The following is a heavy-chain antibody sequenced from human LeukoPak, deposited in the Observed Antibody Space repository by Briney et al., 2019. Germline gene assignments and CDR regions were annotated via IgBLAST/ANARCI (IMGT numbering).Heavy chain of an antibody. CDR2: IYYSGST. D-gene: IGHD6-13*01. CDR3: ARMAAAVDY. Sequence: SETLSLTCAVYGGSFSGYYWSWIRQPPGKGLEWIGYIYYSGSTNYNPSLKSRVTISVDTSKNQFSLKLSSVTAADTAVYYCARMAAAVDYWGQGTLVTVSS. V-gene: IGHV4-59*01. J-gene: IGHJ4*02. CDR1: GGSFSGYY.